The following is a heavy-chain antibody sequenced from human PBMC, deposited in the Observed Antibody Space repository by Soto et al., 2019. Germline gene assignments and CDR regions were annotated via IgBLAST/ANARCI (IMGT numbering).Heavy chain of an antibody. J-gene: IGHJ4*02. V-gene: IGHV3-9*01. D-gene: IGHD3-10*01. Sequence: GGSLRLSCAASGFTFDDYAMHWVRQAPGKGLEWVSGISWNSGSIGYADSVKGRFTISRDNAKNSLYLQMNSLRAEDTALYYCAKDIGGWGYGSGSYYLDYWGQGTLVTVSS. CDR2: ISWNSGSI. CDR3: AKDIGGWGYGSGSYYLDY. CDR1: GFTFDDYA.